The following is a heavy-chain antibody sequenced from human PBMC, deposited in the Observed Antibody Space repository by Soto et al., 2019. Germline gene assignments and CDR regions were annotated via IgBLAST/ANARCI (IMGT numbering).Heavy chain of an antibody. V-gene: IGHV3-23*01. Sequence: PGGSLRLSCVASGFTFSSYAVSWVRQAPGKGLEWVSAISGSGGSTYYADSVKGRFTISRDNSKNTLYLQMNSLRAEDTAVYYCAHFWSGKKYYYGMDVWGQGTTVTVSS. CDR1: GFTFSSYA. CDR2: ISGSGGST. CDR3: AHFWSGKKYYYGMDV. J-gene: IGHJ6*02. D-gene: IGHD3-3*02.